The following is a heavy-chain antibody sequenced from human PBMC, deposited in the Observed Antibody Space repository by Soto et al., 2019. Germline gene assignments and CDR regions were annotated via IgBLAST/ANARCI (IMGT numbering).Heavy chain of an antibody. CDR2: INPSGGST. V-gene: IGHV1-46*01. J-gene: IGHJ4*02. D-gene: IGHD3-10*01. Sequence: VASVKVSCKASGYTFTSYYMHWVRQAPGQGLEWMGVINPSGGSTSYAQKFQGRVTMTRDTSTSTVYMELSSLRSEDTAVYYCARDLGPLSGSGSLDYWGQGTLVTVSS. CDR3: ARDLGPLSGSGSLDY. CDR1: GYTFTSYY.